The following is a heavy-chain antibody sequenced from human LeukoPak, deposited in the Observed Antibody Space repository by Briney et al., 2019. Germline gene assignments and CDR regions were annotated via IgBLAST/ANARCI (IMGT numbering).Heavy chain of an antibody. D-gene: IGHD5-12*01. J-gene: IGHJ3*02. Sequence: KPSETLSLTCAVYGGSFSGSYWSWIRQPPGKGLEWFGEINHSGSTNYNPSLKSRVTISVDTSKNQFSLKLSSVTAADTAVYYCARGTVYSGYDRLGPPHAFDIWGQGTMVTVSS. CDR2: INHSGST. V-gene: IGHV4-34*01. CDR1: GGSFSGSY. CDR3: ARGTVYSGYDRLGPPHAFDI.